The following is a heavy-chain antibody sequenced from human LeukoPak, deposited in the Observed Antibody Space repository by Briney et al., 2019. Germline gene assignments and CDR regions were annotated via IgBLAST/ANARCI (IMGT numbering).Heavy chain of an antibody. CDR2: IYYSGST. CDR1: GGSIGSSSDY. Sequence: SETLSLTCTVSGGSIGSSSDYWGWIRQPPGKGLEWIGSIYYSGSTNYNPSLKSRVTISVDTSKNQFSLKLYSVTAADTAVYYCARSSGWFDPWGQGTLVTVSS. CDR3: ARSSGWFDP. V-gene: IGHV4-39*01. J-gene: IGHJ5*02.